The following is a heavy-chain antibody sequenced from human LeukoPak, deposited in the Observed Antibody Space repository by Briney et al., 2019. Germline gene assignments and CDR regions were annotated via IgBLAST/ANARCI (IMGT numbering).Heavy chain of an antibody. CDR1: GFTFGDYA. V-gene: IGHV3-49*04. CDR3: TRDGSQGPSFPDYYDSSGYYYVAAFDI. Sequence: GRSPRLSCTASGFTFGDYAMSWVRQAPGKGLEWVGFIRSKAYGGTTEYAASVKGRFTISRDDSKSIAYLQMNSLKTEDTAVYYCTRDGSQGPSFPDYYDSSGYYYVAAFDIWGQGTMVTVSS. CDR2: IRSKAYGGTT. J-gene: IGHJ3*02. D-gene: IGHD3-22*01.